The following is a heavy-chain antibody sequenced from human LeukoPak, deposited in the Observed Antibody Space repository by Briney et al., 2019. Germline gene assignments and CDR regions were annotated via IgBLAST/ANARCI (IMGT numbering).Heavy chain of an antibody. CDR1: GYSFTSDD. V-gene: IGHV1-8*01. Sequence: ASVKVSCKASGYSFTSDDINWVRQATGQGLEWMGWMNPNSGNTGYAQKLQGRVTMTRNTSISTAYMELSSLRSEDTAVYYCARRYYAFWSGSYGMDVWGQGTTVTVSS. CDR2: MNPNSGNT. CDR3: ARRYYAFWSGSYGMDV. D-gene: IGHD3-3*01. J-gene: IGHJ6*02.